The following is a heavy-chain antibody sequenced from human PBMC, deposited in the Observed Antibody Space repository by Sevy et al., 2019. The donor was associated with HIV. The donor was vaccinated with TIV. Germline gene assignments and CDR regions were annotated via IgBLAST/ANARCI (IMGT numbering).Heavy chain of an antibody. Sequence: ASVKVSCKASGYTFTSYAMNWVRQAPGQGLEWMGWINPNTGNPPYAQGFTGRCVFSLDTAVSTAYLQVSSLKAEDTAFYYCGRGWRKVYDILTSYSYNWFDPWGKVTLVTVSS. D-gene: IGHD3-9*01. J-gene: IGHJ5*02. V-gene: IGHV7-4-1*02. CDR2: INPNTGNP. CDR1: GYTFTSYA. CDR3: GRGWRKVYDILTSYSYNWFDP.